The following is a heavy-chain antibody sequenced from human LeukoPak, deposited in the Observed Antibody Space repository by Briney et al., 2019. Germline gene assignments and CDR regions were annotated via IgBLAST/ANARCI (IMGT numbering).Heavy chain of an antibody. Sequence: SETLSLTCTVSGASISSGDYYWSWIRQPPGKGLEWIGYIYYSGSTNYNPSLKSRVTIPVDTSKNQFSLKLSSVTAADTAVYYCARVQYYDISGVDYWGQGTLVTVSS. CDR2: IYYSGST. J-gene: IGHJ4*02. CDR1: GASISSGDYY. V-gene: IGHV4-30-4*08. CDR3: ARVQYYDISGVDY. D-gene: IGHD3-9*01.